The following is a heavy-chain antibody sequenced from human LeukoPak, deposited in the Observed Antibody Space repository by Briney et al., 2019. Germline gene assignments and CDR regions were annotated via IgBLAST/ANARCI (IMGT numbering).Heavy chain of an antibody. V-gene: IGHV4-59*01. CDR1: GGSISSYY. D-gene: IGHD1-26*01. CDR2: IYYSGST. J-gene: IGHJ4*02. Sequence: PSETLSLTCTVSGGSISSYYWSWIRQPPGKGLEWIGYIYYSGSTNYNPSLKSRVTISVDTSKNQFSLKLSSVTAADTAVYYRARIGIYSGSYVNYWGQGTLVTVSS. CDR3: ARIGIYSGSYVNY.